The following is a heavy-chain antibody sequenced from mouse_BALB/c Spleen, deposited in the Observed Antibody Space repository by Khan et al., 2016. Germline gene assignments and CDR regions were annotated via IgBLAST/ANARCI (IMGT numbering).Heavy chain of an antibody. J-gene: IGHJ3*01. Sequence: VRLQQSGPELVRPGASVKISCKASGYSFTGYFLNWVMQSHGKSLEWIGRINPYNGDAFYNQRFKGKATLTVDKSSRTAYMELGSLASEDSAVYYYSRGGPTGAWFAYWGQGTLVTVSA. CDR1: GYSFTGYF. V-gene: IGHV1-20*02. CDR2: INPYNGDA. D-gene: IGHD6-1*01. CDR3: SRGGPTGAWFAY.